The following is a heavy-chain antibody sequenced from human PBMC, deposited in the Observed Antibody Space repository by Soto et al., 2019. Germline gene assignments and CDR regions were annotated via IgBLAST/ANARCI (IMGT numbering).Heavy chain of an antibody. CDR2: IYYSGST. CDR3: ARAKGITMIVNY. V-gene: IGHV4-31*03. Sequence: SSETLSLTCTVSGGSISSGGYHWSWIRQHPGKGLEWIGYIYYSGSTYYNPSLKSRVTISVDTSKNQFSLKLSSVTAAGTAVYYCARAKGITMIVNYWGQGTLVTVSS. D-gene: IGHD3-22*01. CDR1: GGSISSGGYH. J-gene: IGHJ4*02.